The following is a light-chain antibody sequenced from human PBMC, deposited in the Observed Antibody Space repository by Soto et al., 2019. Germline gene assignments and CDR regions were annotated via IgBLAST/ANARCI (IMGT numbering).Light chain of an antibody. CDR3: QQRYNTPLT. J-gene: IGKJ4*01. Sequence: DLPMTQSPSSLSASVGDRVTITCRASQSMSTYLNWFQQKPGKAPKVLIYGASSLQSGVPSRFSGSGSGTDFTLTISSLQPEDSATYYCQQRYNTPLTFGGGTKVEIK. CDR1: QSMSTY. V-gene: IGKV1-39*01. CDR2: GAS.